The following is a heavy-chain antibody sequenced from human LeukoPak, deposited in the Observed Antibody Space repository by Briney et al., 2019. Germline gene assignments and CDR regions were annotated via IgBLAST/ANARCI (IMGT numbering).Heavy chain of an antibody. CDR1: GYSFTSYW. CDR3: ARRTHTYYYDSSGYLEDYYFDY. D-gene: IGHD3-22*01. J-gene: IGHJ4*02. V-gene: IGHV5-51*01. Sequence: GESLKISCKGSGYSFTSYWIGWVRQMPGKGLECMGIIYPADTDTRYSPSFQGQVTISADKSISTAYLQWSSLKASDTAMYYCARRTHTYYYDSSGYLEDYYFDYWGQGTLVTVSS. CDR2: IYPADTDT.